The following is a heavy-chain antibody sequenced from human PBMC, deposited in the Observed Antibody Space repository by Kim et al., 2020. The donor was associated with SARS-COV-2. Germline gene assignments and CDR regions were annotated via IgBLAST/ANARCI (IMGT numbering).Heavy chain of an antibody. D-gene: IGHD3-10*01. Sequence: SETLSLTCTVSGGSISSSSYYWGWIRQPPGKGLEWIGSIYYSGSTYYNPSLKSRVTISVDTSKNQFSLKLSSVTAADTAVYYCASLSAQYYYGSGSYGTGFDPWGQGTLVTVSS. CDR2: IYYSGST. CDR3: ASLSAQYYYGSGSYGTGFDP. V-gene: IGHV4-39*01. CDR1: GGSISSSSYY. J-gene: IGHJ5*02.